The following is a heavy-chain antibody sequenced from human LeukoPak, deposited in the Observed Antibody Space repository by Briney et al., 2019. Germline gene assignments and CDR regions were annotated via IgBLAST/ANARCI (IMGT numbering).Heavy chain of an antibody. V-gene: IGHV3-21*01. CDR1: GFTFSSYS. J-gene: IGHJ5*02. Sequence: PGGSLRLSCAASGFTFSSYSMNWVRQAPGKGLGWVSSISCSSSYIYYADSVKGRFTISRDNAKNSLYLQMNSLGAEDTAVYYCARRSDGGWFDPWGQGTLVTVSS. D-gene: IGHD2-21*02. CDR3: ARRSDGGWFDP. CDR2: ISCSSSYI.